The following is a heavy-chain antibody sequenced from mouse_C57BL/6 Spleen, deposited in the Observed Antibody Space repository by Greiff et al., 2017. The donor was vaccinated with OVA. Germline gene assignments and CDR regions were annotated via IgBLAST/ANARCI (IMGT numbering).Heavy chain of an antibody. Sequence: QVQLKQPGAELVKPGASVKMSCKASGYTFTSYWITWVKQRPGQGLEWIGDIYPGSGSTNYNEKFKSKATLTVDTSSSTAYMQLSSLTSEDSAVYYCARSVVVATRYFDVWGTGTTVTVSS. D-gene: IGHD1-1*01. CDR2: IYPGSGST. CDR1: GYTFTSYW. J-gene: IGHJ1*03. V-gene: IGHV1-55*01. CDR3: ARSVVVATRYFDV.